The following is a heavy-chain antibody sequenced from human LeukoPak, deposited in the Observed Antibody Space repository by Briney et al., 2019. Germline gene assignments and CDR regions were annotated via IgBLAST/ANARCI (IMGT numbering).Heavy chain of an antibody. CDR3: AKEEGWGVNVFDY. Sequence: GGSLRLSCAASGFTFSSYAMTWVRQAPGKGLEWVSSIRGSGDSTYYADSVKGRFTISRDNSKSTLFLQMNSLRVEDTAVYYCAKEEGWGVNVFDYWGQGTLVTVSS. CDR2: IRGSGDST. J-gene: IGHJ4*02. CDR1: GFTFSSYA. V-gene: IGHV3-23*01. D-gene: IGHD3-10*01.